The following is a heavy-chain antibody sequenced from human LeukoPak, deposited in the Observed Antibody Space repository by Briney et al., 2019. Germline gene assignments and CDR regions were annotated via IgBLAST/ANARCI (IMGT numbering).Heavy chain of an antibody. D-gene: IGHD1/OR15-1a*01. Sequence: ALVKVSCKASGYTFTDYYMHWVRQAPGQGLDWVGWINPTSGATNYAQKFQGRVTMTRDTSNNTSYMELSRLRSDDTAVYYCAREFRTTTWSLDAFDLWGQGTMVTVSS. CDR1: GYTFTDYY. V-gene: IGHV1-2*02. CDR3: AREFRTTTWSLDAFDL. J-gene: IGHJ3*01. CDR2: INPTSGAT.